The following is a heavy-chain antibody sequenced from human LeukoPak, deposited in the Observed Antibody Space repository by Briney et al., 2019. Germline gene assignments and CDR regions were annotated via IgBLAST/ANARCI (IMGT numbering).Heavy chain of an antibody. CDR3: ARDSSSDSGIYLGSY. D-gene: IGHD3-10*01. CDR1: GYTFTDYC. J-gene: IGHJ4*02. Sequence: ASVKVSCKASGYTFTDYCFSWLRQAPGQGLEWMGWISAHNGNTNYEQKFQGRVTMTTDTSTSTAYMELRSLRSDDTAVYYCARDSSSDSGIYLGSYCGQGTLVTVSS. V-gene: IGHV1-18*01. CDR2: ISAHNGNT.